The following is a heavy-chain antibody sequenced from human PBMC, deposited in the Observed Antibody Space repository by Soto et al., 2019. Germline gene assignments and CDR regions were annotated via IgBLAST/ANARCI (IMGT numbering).Heavy chain of an antibody. CDR1: GVSISSGGYY. Sequence: QVQLQESGPGLVKPSQTLSLTCTVSGVSISSGGYYWSWIRQHPGKGLEWIGYIYYSGTTYYNPSLRSRVTMSVDTSKNQFSLKLSSVTAADTAVYYCAKPWGTTDALDIWGQGTLVTVSS. V-gene: IGHV4-31*03. CDR2: IYYSGTT. D-gene: IGHD3-16*01. J-gene: IGHJ3*02. CDR3: AKPWGTTDALDI.